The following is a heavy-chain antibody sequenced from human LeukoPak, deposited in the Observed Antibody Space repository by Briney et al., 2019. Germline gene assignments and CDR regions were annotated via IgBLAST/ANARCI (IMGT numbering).Heavy chain of an antibody. CDR1: GGSFSGYY. D-gene: IGHD3-9*01. Sequence: PSETLSLTCAVYGGSFSGYYWSWIRQPPGKGLEWIGEINHSGSTNYNPSLKSRVTISVDTSKNQFSLKLSSVTAADTAVYYCAREILYYDILTGYDYWGQGTLVTVSS. J-gene: IGHJ4*02. V-gene: IGHV4-34*01. CDR3: AREILYYDILTGYDY. CDR2: INHSGST.